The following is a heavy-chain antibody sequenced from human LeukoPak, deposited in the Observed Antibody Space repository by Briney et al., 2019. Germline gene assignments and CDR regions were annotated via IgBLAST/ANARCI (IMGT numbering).Heavy chain of an antibody. V-gene: IGHV4-59*01. CDR1: GGSISSYY. Sequence: PSETLSLTCTVSGGSISSYYWSWIRQPPGKGLEWIGYIYYSGSTNYNPSLKSRVTISVDTSKNQFSLKLSSVTAADTAVYYCASIEYGDYTFDYWGQGTLVTVSS. CDR2: IYYSGST. D-gene: IGHD4-17*01. CDR3: ASIEYGDYTFDY. J-gene: IGHJ4*02.